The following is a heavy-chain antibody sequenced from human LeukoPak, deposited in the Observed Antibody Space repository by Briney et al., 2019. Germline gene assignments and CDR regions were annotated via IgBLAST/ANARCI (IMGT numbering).Heavy chain of an antibody. Sequence: GGSLRLSCAASGFSFSENWMSWVRQAPGKGPEWVANIRPDGNVAFHVDFVKGRFSISRDNAKNTLYLQMNGLRVEDTALYYRAKDRGTFGYSGSYSFPNWFDPWGQGTLVTVSS. D-gene: IGHD1-26*01. CDR1: GFSFSENW. J-gene: IGHJ5*02. CDR2: IRPDGNVA. CDR3: AKDRGTFGYSGSYSFPNWFDP. V-gene: IGHV3-7*01.